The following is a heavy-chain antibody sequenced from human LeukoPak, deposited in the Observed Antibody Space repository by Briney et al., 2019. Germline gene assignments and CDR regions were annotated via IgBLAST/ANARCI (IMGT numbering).Heavy chain of an antibody. D-gene: IGHD2-2*01. V-gene: IGHV4-59*01. J-gene: IGHJ1*01. CDR2: IYYSGST. Sequence: PSETLSLACTVSGGSISSYYWIWIRQPPGKGLEWIGYIYYSGSTNYNPSLKSRVTISVDTSKNHFSLKLSSVTAADTAVYYCASYCSSNSCHRFQHWGQGTLVTVSS. CDR3: ASYCSSNSCHRFQH. CDR1: GGSISSYY.